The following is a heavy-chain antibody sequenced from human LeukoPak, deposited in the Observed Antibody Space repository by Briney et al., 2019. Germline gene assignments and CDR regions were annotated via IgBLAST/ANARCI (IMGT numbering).Heavy chain of an antibody. CDR1: GFTFSSYG. V-gene: IGHV3-66*01. D-gene: IGHD1-26*01. CDR3: ARDTLHYYYGMDV. CDR2: IYSGGST. J-gene: IGHJ6*02. Sequence: GGSLRLSCAASGFTFSSYGMHWVRQAPGKGLEWVSVIYSGGSTYYADSVKGRFTISRDNSKNTLYLQMNSLRAEDTAVYYCARDTLHYYYGMDVWGQGTTVTVSS.